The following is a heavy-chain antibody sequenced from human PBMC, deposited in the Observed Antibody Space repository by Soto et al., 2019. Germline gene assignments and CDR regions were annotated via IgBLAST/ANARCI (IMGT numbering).Heavy chain of an antibody. CDR3: AKVNIVAAPVNCFDP. D-gene: IGHD1-26*01. V-gene: IGHV3-30*18. CDR2: ISHDGSNE. Sequence: SLRLSCVVSGFTFSNYGMHWVRQAPGKGLEWVALISHDGSNEKYADSVKGRFTISRDNSKNTLYLQMSSLRADDTAVYYCAKVNIVAAPVNCFDPWGQGTLVTVSS. CDR1: GFTFSNYG. J-gene: IGHJ5*02.